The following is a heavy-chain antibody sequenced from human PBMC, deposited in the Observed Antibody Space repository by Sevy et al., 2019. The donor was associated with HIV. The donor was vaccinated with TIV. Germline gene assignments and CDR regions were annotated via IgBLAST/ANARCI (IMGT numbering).Heavy chain of an antibody. Sequence: SETLSLTCAVYGGSFSDYYWSWIRQPPGGGLEWIGEISHIGSTNYNPSLKSRVPMSLDTSTNQFALKLKSMTAADTAVYYCARSIASVLPGPLGLFFRVYSNWFGPWGQGTLVTVSS. V-gene: IGHV4-34*01. J-gene: IGHJ5*02. D-gene: IGHD6-13*01. CDR3: ARSIASVLPGPLGLFFRVYSNWFGP. CDR1: GGSFSDYY. CDR2: ISHIGST.